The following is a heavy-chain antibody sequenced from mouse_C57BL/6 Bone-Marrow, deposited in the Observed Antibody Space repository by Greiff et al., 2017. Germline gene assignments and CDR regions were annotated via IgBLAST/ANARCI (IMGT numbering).Heavy chain of an antibody. CDR1: GYTFTSYG. Sequence: EVQLQQSGAELVRPGSSVKMSCKTSGYTFTSYGINWVKQRPGQGLEWIGYIYIGNGYTEYNEKFKGKATLTSDTSSSTAYMQLSSLTSEDSAIYFCASGYYDYDEKPGFAYWGQGTLVTVSA. D-gene: IGHD2-4*01. CDR2: IYIGNGYT. J-gene: IGHJ3*01. CDR3: ASGYYDYDEKPGFAY. V-gene: IGHV1-58*01.